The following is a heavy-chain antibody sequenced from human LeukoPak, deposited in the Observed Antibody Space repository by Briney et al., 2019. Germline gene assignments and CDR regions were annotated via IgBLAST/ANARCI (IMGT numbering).Heavy chain of an antibody. Sequence: SETLSLTCAVSGGSISSSNWWSWVRQSPGKGLEWIGEIYHSGSTNYNPSLKSRVTISVDKSKNQFSLKLSSVTAADTAVYYCATNLPDSSSWYPYWGQGTLVTVSS. CDR3: ATNLPDSSSWYPY. CDR1: GGSISSSNW. D-gene: IGHD6-13*01. J-gene: IGHJ4*02. V-gene: IGHV4-4*02. CDR2: IYHSGST.